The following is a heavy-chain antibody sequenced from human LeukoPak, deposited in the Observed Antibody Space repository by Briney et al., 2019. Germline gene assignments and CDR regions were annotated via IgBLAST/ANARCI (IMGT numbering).Heavy chain of an antibody. CDR1: GFTFTSCG. J-gene: IGHJ4*02. V-gene: IGHV3-23*01. CDR2: ISGSGGRT. CDR3: AKNRALTPFYDY. D-gene: IGHD4-23*01. Sequence: GGSLRLSCAVSGFTFTSCGMSWVRQAPGKGLEWVSAISGSGGRTYYAESVRGRFTISRDNSKNTLYLQMNSLRAEDTAVYYCAKNRALTPFYDYWGQGTLVTVSS.